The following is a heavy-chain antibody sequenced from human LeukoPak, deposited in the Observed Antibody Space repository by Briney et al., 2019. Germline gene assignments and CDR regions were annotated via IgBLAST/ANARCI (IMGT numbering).Heavy chain of an antibody. V-gene: IGHV4-34*01. Sequence: SETLSLTCAVYGGSFSGYYWSWIRQPPGKGLEWIGEINHSGSTNYNPSLKSRVTISVDTSKNQFSLNLNSVTAADTAVYYCMRLSFHTGGPGPWGQGALVTVSS. D-gene: IGHD2-8*02. CDR1: GGSFSGYY. CDR3: MRLSFHTGGPGP. J-gene: IGHJ5*02. CDR2: INHSGST.